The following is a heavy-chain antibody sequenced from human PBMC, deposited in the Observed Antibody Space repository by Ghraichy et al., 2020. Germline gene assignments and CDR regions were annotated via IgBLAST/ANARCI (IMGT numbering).Heavy chain of an antibody. CDR1: GGSISSSDYY. CDR2: FYSSGRT. Sequence: SQTLSLTCTVSGGSISSSDYYWSWIRQPPGKGLEYIGFFYSSGRTYSNPSLTSRVTISGDTSKNQFSLKVRSVTVADTAMYYCARDWGLLNLVRGQLSSADGVDIWGHGTMVTVSS. V-gene: IGHV4-30-4*01. CDR3: ARDWGLLNLVRGQLSSADGVDI. D-gene: IGHD3-10*01. J-gene: IGHJ3*02.